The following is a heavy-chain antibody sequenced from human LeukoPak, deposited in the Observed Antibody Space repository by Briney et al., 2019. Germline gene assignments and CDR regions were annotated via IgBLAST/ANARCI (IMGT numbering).Heavy chain of an antibody. CDR1: GFSFSNYW. Sequence: GGSPRLSCVASGFSFSNYWMSWVRQAPGKGLEWVANIHQDGSERYYMDSVKGRFTISRDNAKNSLYLEMNSLRAEDTAVYYCARDKVVGATYFDYWGQGTLVTVSS. J-gene: IGHJ4*02. V-gene: IGHV3-7*01. D-gene: IGHD1-26*01. CDR2: IHQDGSER. CDR3: ARDKVVGATYFDY.